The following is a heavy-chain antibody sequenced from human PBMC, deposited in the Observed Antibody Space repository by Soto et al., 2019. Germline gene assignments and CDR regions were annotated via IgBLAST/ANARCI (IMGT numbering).Heavy chain of an antibody. CDR2: IYYSGST. D-gene: IGHD6-6*01. V-gene: IGHV4-59*08. Sequence: PSETLSLTCTVSGGSISSYYWSWIRQPPGKGLEWIGYIYYSGSTYYNPSLKSRVTISVDTSKNQFSLKLSSVTAADTAVYYCARAIPVTYSSSSSLVWFDPWGQGTLVTVSS. J-gene: IGHJ5*02. CDR1: GGSISSYY. CDR3: ARAIPVTYSSSSSLVWFDP.